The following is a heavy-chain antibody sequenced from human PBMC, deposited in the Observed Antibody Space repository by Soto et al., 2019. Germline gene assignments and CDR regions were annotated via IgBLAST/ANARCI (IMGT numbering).Heavy chain of an antibody. J-gene: IGHJ4*01. D-gene: IGHD3-10*01. CDR1: GASISSADYY. Sequence: QVQLRESGPGLVKSSQTRSLTCTVSGASISSADYYWSWIRQPPGKGLEWIGYFHSSGATYKDPSLKSRVTISVDTSKNQISLKLESVTAADTAIYYCASIWFGDFDYWGHGTLVTISS. V-gene: IGHV4-30-4*01. CDR3: ASIWFGDFDY. CDR2: FHSSGAT.